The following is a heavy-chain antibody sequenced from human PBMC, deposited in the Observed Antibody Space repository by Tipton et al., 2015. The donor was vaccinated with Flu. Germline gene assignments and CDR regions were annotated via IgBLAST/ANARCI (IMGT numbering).Heavy chain of an antibody. CDR1: GDSVSSNSAA. J-gene: IGHJ3*02. CDR3: ARDQLGYNWNDGVAFDI. D-gene: IGHD1-1*01. Sequence: GLVKPSQTLSLTCAISGDSVSSNSAAWNWIRQSPSRGLEWLGRTYYRSKWYNDYAVSVKSRITINPDTSKNQFSLQLNSVTPEDAAVYYCARDQLGYNWNDGVAFDIWGQGTMVTVSS. V-gene: IGHV6-1*01. CDR2: TYYRSKWYN.